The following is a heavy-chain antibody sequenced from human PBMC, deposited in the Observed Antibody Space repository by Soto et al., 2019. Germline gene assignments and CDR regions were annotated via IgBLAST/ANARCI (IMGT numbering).Heavy chain of an antibody. D-gene: IGHD4-17*01. J-gene: IGHJ4*02. Sequence: SETLSLTCTVSGGSISSGDYYWSWIRQPPGKGLEWIGYIYCSGSTYYNPSLKSRVTISVDTSKNQFSLKLSSVTAADTAVYYCARDQRSDDYGGNYFDYWGQGTLVTVSS. V-gene: IGHV4-30-4*01. CDR1: GGSISSGDYY. CDR3: ARDQRSDDYGGNYFDY. CDR2: IYCSGST.